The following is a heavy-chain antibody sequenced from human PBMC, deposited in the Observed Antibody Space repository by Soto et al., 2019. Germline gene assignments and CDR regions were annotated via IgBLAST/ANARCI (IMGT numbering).Heavy chain of an antibody. CDR2: INSDGSST. V-gene: IGHV3-74*01. J-gene: IGHJ5*02. Sequence: EVQLVESGGGLVQPGGSLRLSCAASGLAFSNYWMHWVRQAPGKGLVWVSRINSDGSSTSYADSVRGRFTISRDNAENALYLQMNSLRAEDTPVYYCASFSVYGDSVPWGQGTVVTVS. D-gene: IGHD4-17*01. CDR3: ASFSVYGDSVP. CDR1: GLAFSNYW.